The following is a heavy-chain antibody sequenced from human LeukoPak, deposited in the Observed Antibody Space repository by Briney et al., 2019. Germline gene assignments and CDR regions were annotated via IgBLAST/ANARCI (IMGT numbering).Heavy chain of an antibody. CDR2: ISSSGSTK. V-gene: IGHV3-48*01. D-gene: IGHD6-13*01. J-gene: IGHJ4*02. Sequence: GGSLRLSCAVSGFTFSSYSMNWVRQAPGKGLEWVSYISSSGSTKYYADSVKGRFTISRDNAKNSLYLQMNSLRGEDTAVYYCASGAAVGTSRFDFWGQGTLVTISS. CDR3: ASGAAVGTSRFDF. CDR1: GFTFSSYS.